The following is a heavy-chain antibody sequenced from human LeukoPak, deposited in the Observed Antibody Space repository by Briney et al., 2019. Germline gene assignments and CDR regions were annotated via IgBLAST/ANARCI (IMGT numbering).Heavy chain of an antibody. D-gene: IGHD2-2*01. CDR2: IWYDGSKK. CDR3: ARDLCSTTSCLDY. V-gene: IGHV3-33*01. J-gene: IGHJ4*02. CDR1: GFTFTDYG. Sequence: GGSLRLACAASGFTFTDYGMFWVRQAPGKGLEWVAVIWYDGSKKYYVDSVKGRFTISREDSENTLYLQMNSLRAEDTAVYYCARDLCSTTSCLDYWGQGTLVTVSS.